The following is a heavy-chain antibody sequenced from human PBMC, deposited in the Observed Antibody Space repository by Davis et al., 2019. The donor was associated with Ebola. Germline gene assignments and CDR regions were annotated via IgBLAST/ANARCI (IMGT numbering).Heavy chain of an antibody. V-gene: IGHV3-74*01. Sequence: HTGGSLRLSCAASGFTFSSYWMHWVRQAPGKGLVWVSRINSDGSSTSYADSLKGRFTISRDNDKNTLYLQMNSLRAEDTAVYYCARDRNDYVTAFDIWGQGTMVTVSS. CDR3: ARDRNDYVTAFDI. J-gene: IGHJ3*02. CDR1: GFTFSSYW. D-gene: IGHD3-16*01. CDR2: INSDGSST.